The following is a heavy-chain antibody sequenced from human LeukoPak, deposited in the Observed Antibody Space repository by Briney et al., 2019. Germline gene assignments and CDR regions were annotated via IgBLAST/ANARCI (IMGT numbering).Heavy chain of an antibody. CDR2: VHLDGRT. V-gene: IGHV4-4*02. CDR1: GGSVTSTNW. J-gene: IGHJ4*02. D-gene: IGHD3-3*01. Sequence: SETLSLTCDVSGGSVTSTNWWTWVRQPPGKGLEWIGEVHLDGRTNYNPSLKSRLIMSVDLPETHISLKLTSVTAADTAVYYCAREGGFYRPLDYSGQGTLVTVSS. CDR3: AREGGFYRPLDY.